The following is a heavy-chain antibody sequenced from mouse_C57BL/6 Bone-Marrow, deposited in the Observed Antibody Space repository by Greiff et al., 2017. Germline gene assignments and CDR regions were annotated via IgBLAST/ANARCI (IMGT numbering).Heavy chain of an antibody. CDR3: ARDCIDY. D-gene: IGHD6-1*01. V-gene: IGHV1-69*01. CDR1: GYTFTSYW. Sequence: QVQLQQPGAEFVMPGASVKLSCKASGYTFTSYWMHWVKQRPGQGLEWIGEIDPSDSYTNNNQKFKGKSTLTVDKSSSTAYMQLSSLTSEDSAVYYCARDCIDYWGQGTTLTVSS. J-gene: IGHJ2*01. CDR2: IDPSDSYT.